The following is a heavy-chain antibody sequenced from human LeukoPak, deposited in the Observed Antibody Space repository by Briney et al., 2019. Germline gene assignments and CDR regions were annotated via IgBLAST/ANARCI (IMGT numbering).Heavy chain of an antibody. V-gene: IGHV3-23*01. J-gene: IGHJ4*02. CDR1: GFTFSSYA. D-gene: IGHD3-22*01. Sequence: GGSLRLSCAASGFTFSSYAMSWVRQAPGKGLEWVSAISGSGGSTYYADSVKGRFTISRDNSKNTLYLQMNSLRAEDTAVYYCAKDLSNTYYYDSSGYSGNWGQGTLVTVSS. CDR2: ISGSGGST. CDR3: AKDLSNTYYYDSSGYSGN.